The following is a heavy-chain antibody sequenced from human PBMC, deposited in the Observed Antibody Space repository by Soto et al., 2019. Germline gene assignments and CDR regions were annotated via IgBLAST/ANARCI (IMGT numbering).Heavy chain of an antibody. D-gene: IGHD3-16*01. J-gene: IGHJ3*02. Sequence: QVQLQQWGAGLLKPSETLSLTCAVYGGSFTGYSWTWIRQPPGKGLEWTAEINQSGSTKYNPSLKRRVTISVDTSRNQFSLKLSSVTAADTAVYFCARPPYAFGFDIWGQGTVVTVSA. CDR3: ARPPYAFGFDI. CDR1: GGSFTGYS. CDR2: INQSGST. V-gene: IGHV4-34*01.